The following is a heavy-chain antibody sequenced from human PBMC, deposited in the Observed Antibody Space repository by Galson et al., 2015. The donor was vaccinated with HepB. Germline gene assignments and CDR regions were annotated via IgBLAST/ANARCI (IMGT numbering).Heavy chain of an antibody. CDR1: GFTFGDYA. Sequence: SLRLSCAASGFTFGDYAMSWFRQAPGKGLEWVSFIRSKAYGGTTEYAASVKGRFTISRDDSKSIAYLQMNSLKTEDTAVYYCTRAESGWYMYFDYWGQGTLVTVSS. CDR2: IRSKAYGGTT. CDR3: TRAESGWYMYFDY. V-gene: IGHV3-49*03. D-gene: IGHD6-19*01. J-gene: IGHJ4*02.